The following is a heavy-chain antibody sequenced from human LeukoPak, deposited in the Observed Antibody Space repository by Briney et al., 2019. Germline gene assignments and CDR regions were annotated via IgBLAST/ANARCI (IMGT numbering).Heavy chain of an antibody. CDR3: TRGDYYNSSGYNWLIDY. CDR1: GFTFCDYG. V-gene: IGHV3-49*03. D-gene: IGHD3-22*01. CDR2: IRSKAYGGAT. J-gene: IGHJ4*02. Sequence: GGSLRLSCIASGFTFCDYGMSWFRQAPGKGLEWVGFIRSKAYGGATEYAASVQGRFSISREDSKCIAYLQMNSLRNEDTAVYYCTRGDYYNSSGYNWLIDYWGQGTLVTVSS.